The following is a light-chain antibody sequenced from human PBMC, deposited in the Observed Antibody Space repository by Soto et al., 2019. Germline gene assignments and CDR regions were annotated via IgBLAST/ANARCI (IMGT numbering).Light chain of an antibody. V-gene: IGKV2D-29*01. J-gene: IGKJ4*01. Sequence: DIVMTQTPLSLSVTPGQPASISCKSSQSLLYSDGKTYLHWYLHKTGQPPHLLINEVSNRFSGVPDRFSGSGSGTDFTLKISRVEADDVGVYYCMQSVQFPLTFGGGTKVEIK. CDR3: MQSVQFPLT. CDR1: QSLLYSDGKTY. CDR2: EVS.